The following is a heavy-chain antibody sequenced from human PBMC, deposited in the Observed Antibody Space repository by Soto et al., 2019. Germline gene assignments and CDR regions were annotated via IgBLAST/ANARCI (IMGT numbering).Heavy chain of an antibody. J-gene: IGHJ5*02. CDR2: IYYSGST. CDR3: ARTSVRGWFDP. Sequence: SETLSLTCTVSGGSISSSSYYWGWIRQPPGKGLEWIGSIYYSGSTYYNPPLKSRVTISVDTSKNQFSLKLSSVTAADTAVYYCARTSVRGWFDPWGQGTLVTVSS. V-gene: IGHV4-39*01. CDR1: GGSISSSSYY.